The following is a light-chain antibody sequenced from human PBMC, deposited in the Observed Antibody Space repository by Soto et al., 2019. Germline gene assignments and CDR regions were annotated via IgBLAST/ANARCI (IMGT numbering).Light chain of an antibody. J-gene: IGLJ3*02. CDR3: QTWDTGIRV. CDR2: VNSDGSH. Sequence: QLVLTQSPSASASLGASVKLTCTLSSGHSNYAIAWHQQQPGKGPRYLMKVNSDGSHSKGDGIPDRFSGSRSGAERYLTISSLQSEDEADYYCQTWDTGIRVFGGGTKLTVL. V-gene: IGLV4-69*01. CDR1: SGHSNYA.